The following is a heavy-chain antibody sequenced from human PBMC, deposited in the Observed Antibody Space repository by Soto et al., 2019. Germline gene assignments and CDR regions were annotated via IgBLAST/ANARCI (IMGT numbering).Heavy chain of an antibody. CDR3: ASSGGRY. CDR1: GGSISSYY. V-gene: IGHV4-59*01. CDR2: IYYSGST. D-gene: IGHD3-16*01. Sequence: SETLSLTCTVSGGSISSYYWSWIRQPPGKGLEWIGYIYYSGSTNYNPSLKSRVTISVDTSKNQFSLKLSSVTAADTAVYYCASSGGRYGGREPRVTVSS. J-gene: IGHJ4*02.